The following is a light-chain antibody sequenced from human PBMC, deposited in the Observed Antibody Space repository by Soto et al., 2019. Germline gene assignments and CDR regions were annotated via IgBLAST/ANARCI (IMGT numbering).Light chain of an antibody. J-gene: IGLJ1*01. CDR3: QSYDSSLSGCV. V-gene: IGLV1-40*01. CDR2: GNS. Sequence: QSVLTQPPSVSGAPGQRVTISCTGSSSNIGAGYDVHWYQQLPGTAPKLLISGNSNRPSGVPDRFSGSKSGTSASLAITGLQAEDGADYYCQSYDSSLSGCVFGTGTQLTVL. CDR1: SSNIGAGYD.